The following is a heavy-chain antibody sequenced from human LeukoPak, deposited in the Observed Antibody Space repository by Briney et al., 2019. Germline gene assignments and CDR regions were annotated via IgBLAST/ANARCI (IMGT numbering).Heavy chain of an antibody. CDR3: ARAPRGRGIAAAGTFRSYYYYGMDV. D-gene: IGHD6-13*01. Sequence: GGSLRLSCAASGFTFSSYAMHWVRQAPGKGLEWVAVISYDGSNKYYADSVKGRFTISRDNSKNTLYLQMNSLRAEDTAVYYCARAPRGRGIAAAGTFRSYYYYGMDVWGQGTTVTVSS. V-gene: IGHV3-30*04. CDR2: ISYDGSNK. CDR1: GFTFSSYA. J-gene: IGHJ6*02.